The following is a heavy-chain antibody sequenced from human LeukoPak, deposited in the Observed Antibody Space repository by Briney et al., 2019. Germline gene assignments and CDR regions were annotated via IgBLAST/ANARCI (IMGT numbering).Heavy chain of an antibody. Sequence: GGSLRLSCAASGFTFSSYAMSWVRQAPGKGLEWVSAISGSGGSTYYADSVKGRFTISRDNSKNTLYLQMNSLRAEDTAIYYCAKGKTQYSSSCFDYWGQGTLVTVSS. CDR2: ISGSGGST. V-gene: IGHV3-23*01. D-gene: IGHD6-6*01. CDR1: GFTFSSYA. J-gene: IGHJ4*02. CDR3: AKGKTQYSSSCFDY.